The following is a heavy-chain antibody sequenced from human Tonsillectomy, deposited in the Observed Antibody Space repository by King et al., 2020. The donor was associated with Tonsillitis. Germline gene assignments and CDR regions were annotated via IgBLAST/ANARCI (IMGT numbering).Heavy chain of an antibody. D-gene: IGHD6-13*01. CDR2: ISSSSSYI. CDR3: ARGFASAAAGTFLDY. V-gene: IGHV3-21*01. CDR1: GFTFSSYS. Sequence: VQLVGSGGGLVKPGGSLRLSCAASGFTFSSYSMNWVRQAPGKGLECVSSISSSSSYIYYADSVKGRFTRSRDNAKNSLFLQMNSLRAEDTAVYYCARGFASAAAGTFLDYWGQGTLVTVSS. J-gene: IGHJ4*02.